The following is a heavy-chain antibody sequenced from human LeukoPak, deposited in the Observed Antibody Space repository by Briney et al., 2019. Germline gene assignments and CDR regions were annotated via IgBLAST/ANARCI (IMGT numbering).Heavy chain of an antibody. CDR3: ARHESAVGALFY. V-gene: IGHV4-30-4*01. CDR1: GGSISSGDYY. D-gene: IGHD1-26*01. J-gene: IGHJ4*02. Sequence: SETLSLTCTVSGGSISSGDYYWTWIRQPPGKGLEWMGYIFYSGSMYYNPSLKSRITISVDTSRNEFSLRLTSVTAADTAVYYCARHESAVGALFYWGQGSLVTVSS. CDR2: IFYSGSM.